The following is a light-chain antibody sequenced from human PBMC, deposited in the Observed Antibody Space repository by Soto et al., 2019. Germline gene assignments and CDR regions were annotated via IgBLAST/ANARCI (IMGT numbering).Light chain of an antibody. Sequence: EIEMTQSPATLSVTPGERVTLSCRASQSVSSKLAWYQQKPGQAPRLLIYGASTRATDIPARFSGSGSGTEFTLTISSLQSEDSAVYYCQQYNYWPPGNFGQGTKLEIK. V-gene: IGKV3-15*01. J-gene: IGKJ2*02. CDR2: GAS. CDR3: QQYNYWPPGN. CDR1: QSVSSK.